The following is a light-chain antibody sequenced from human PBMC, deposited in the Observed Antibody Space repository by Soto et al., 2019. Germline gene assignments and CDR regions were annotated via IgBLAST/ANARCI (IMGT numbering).Light chain of an antibody. CDR2: TAS. CDR1: QSIASH. J-gene: IGKJ4*01. Sequence: DIQMTQSPSSLSASAGDRVTITCRASQSIASHLNWYQQKPGKAPKLLIYTASSLQSGVPSRFSGSGSGTDFTLTISSLTPEEFATYPCQHSHSTPLTFGGGNNVEMK. CDR3: QHSHSTPLT. V-gene: IGKV1-39*01.